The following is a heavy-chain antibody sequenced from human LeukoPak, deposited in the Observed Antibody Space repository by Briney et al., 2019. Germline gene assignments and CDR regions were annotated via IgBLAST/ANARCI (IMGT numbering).Heavy chain of an antibody. CDR2: IYHSGST. Sequence: SETLSLTCTVSGYSISSGYYWGWIRQPPGKGLEWIGSIYHSGSTYYNPSLKSRVTISVGTSKNQFSLKLSSVTAADTAVYYCARSRNSIDVMGAFDIWGQGTMVTVSS. CDR3: ARSRNSIDVMGAFDI. J-gene: IGHJ3*02. CDR1: GYSISSGYY. V-gene: IGHV4-38-2*02. D-gene: IGHD1-14*01.